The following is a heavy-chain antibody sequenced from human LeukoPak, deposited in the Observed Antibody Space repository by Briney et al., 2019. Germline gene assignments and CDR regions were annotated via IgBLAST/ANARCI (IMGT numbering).Heavy chain of an antibody. CDR1: GGSFSDYY. CDR3: GMFAVIVGGGLDI. D-gene: IGHD1-26*01. CDR2: INHSGNS. Sequence: KPSETLSLTGAVYGGSFSDYYFTWIRQPPGKGLEWIGDINHSGNSSYNKSLKSRVTISVDTSKNQVSLELNSVTAADTAVYYCGMFAVIVGGGLDIWGQGTVVTVSS. V-gene: IGHV4-34*01. J-gene: IGHJ3*02.